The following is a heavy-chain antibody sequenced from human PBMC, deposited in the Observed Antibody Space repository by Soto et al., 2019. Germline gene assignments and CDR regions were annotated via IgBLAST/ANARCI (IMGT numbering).Heavy chain of an antibody. CDR3: AKARCSFSVCFHAFDY. V-gene: IGHV3-30*04. CDR1: GFTFNTND. D-gene: IGHD2-21*02. Sequence: QVRLVESGGGVVQPGTSLTLSCAASGFTFNTNDMHWVRQAPGKGLEWVAVISLDATNKYYADSVKGRFTISRDNSKNTLSLQMSGLRPDDTAVYYCAKARCSFSVCFHAFDYWGQGALVTVSS. CDR2: ISLDATNK. J-gene: IGHJ4*02.